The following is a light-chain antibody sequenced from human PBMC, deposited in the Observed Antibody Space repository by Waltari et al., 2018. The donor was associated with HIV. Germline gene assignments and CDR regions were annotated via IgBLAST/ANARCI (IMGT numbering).Light chain of an antibody. CDR2: ETT. CDR1: TSNIANNY. Sequence: QSVVTQPPSVSAAPGQRVTISCSGSTSNIANNYVSRYLQLPGSAPKLLIHETTNRPSGIPDRFSGSKSGTTATLGITGLQTGDEAVYYCGTWDNSLRAGVFGGGTKLTVL. V-gene: IGLV1-51*02. CDR3: GTWDNSLRAGV. J-gene: IGLJ2*01.